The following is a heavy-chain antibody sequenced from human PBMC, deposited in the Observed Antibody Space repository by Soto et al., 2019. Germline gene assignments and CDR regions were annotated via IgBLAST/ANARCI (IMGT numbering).Heavy chain of an antibody. CDR1: GFTFSSYS. CDR2: ISSSSSYI. Sequence: EVQLVESGGGLVKPGGSLRLSCAASGFTFSSYSMNWVRQAPGKGLEWVSSISSSSSYIYYADSVKGRFTISRDNAKNSLYLQMNSLRAEDTAVYYCARLVHSSSWYRGAFDIWGQGTMVTVSS. CDR3: ARLVHSSSWYRGAFDI. J-gene: IGHJ3*02. V-gene: IGHV3-21*01. D-gene: IGHD6-13*01.